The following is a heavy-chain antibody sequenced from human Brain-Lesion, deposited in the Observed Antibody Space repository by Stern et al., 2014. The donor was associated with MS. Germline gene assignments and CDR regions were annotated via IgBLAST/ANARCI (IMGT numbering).Heavy chain of an antibody. CDR1: GGSISSGSFY. J-gene: IGHJ4*02. Sequence: VQLVESGPGLVKPSQTLSLTCIVSGGSISSGSFYWNWIRQPAGKGLEWIGRIYSSGSTNYNPYLKSRVPISGDTSKNQFPLKLISMTAADTAVYYCARETGGYTYGDTDFFDYWGQGALVTVSS. D-gene: IGHD5-18*01. CDR3: ARETGGYTYGDTDFFDY. CDR2: IYSSGST. V-gene: IGHV4-61*02.